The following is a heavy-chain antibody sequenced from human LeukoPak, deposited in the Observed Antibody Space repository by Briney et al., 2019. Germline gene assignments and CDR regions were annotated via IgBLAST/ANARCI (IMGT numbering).Heavy chain of an antibody. CDR3: AREGDGSYYYFDY. CDR1: GFTVSSNY. D-gene: IGHD1-26*01. V-gene: IGHV3-53*01. Sequence: PGGSLRLSCAASGFTVSSNYMSWVRQAPGKGLEWVSVIYSGGSTYYADSVKGRFTISRDNSKNTLYLQMNSLGAEDTAVYYCAREGDGSYYYFDYWGQGTLVTVSS. J-gene: IGHJ4*02. CDR2: IYSGGST.